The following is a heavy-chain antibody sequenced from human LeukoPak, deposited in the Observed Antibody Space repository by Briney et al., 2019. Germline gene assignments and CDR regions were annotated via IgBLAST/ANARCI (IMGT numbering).Heavy chain of an antibody. CDR3: ARGNDIEALDI. CDR2: IIPILGIA. CDR1: GGTFSSYA. V-gene: IGHV1-69*04. D-gene: IGHD5-12*01. J-gene: IGHJ3*02. Sequence: SVKVSCKASGGTFSSYAISWVRQAPGQGLEWMGRIIPILGIANYAQKFQGRVTITADKSTSTAYMELSSLRSEGTAVYYYARGNDIEALDIWGQGTMVTVSS.